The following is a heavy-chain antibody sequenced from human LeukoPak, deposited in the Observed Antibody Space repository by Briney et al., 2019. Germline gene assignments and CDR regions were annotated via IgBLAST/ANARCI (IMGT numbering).Heavy chain of an antibody. Sequence: ETLSLTCAVYGGSFTAYNWTWIRQPPGKGLEWIGQVNHRGSANYNPSLKSRVTVSVDTSKNQFSLKLTSVTAADTAVYYCARDRGWYDYWGQATPVTVSS. CDR1: GGSFTAYN. D-gene: IGHD6-19*01. CDR2: VNHRGSA. V-gene: IGHV4-34*01. J-gene: IGHJ4*02. CDR3: ARDRGWYDY.